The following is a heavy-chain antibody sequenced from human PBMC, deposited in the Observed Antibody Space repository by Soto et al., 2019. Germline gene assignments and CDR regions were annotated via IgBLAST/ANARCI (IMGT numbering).Heavy chain of an antibody. Sequence: QVQLVQSGAEVKKPGASVKVSCKASGYTFTSYAMHWVRQAPGQRLEWMGWINAGNGNTKYSQKFQGRVTITRDTSASTAYMELSSLRSEDTAVCYCARVNSGYDSEWGYWGQGTLVTVSS. CDR1: GYTFTSYA. CDR2: INAGNGNT. D-gene: IGHD5-12*01. J-gene: IGHJ4*02. CDR3: ARVNSGYDSEWGY. V-gene: IGHV1-3*01.